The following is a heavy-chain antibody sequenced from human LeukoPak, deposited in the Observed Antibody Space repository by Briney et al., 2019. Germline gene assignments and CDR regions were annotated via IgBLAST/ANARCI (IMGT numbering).Heavy chain of an antibody. CDR2: ISSNGGST. Sequence: GGSLRLSCAASGFTFSSYAMHWVRQAPGKGLEYVSAISSNGGSTYYANSVKGRFTISRDNSKNTLYLQMNSLRAEDTAVYYCAREHSTVVPAPIGAFDIWGQGTMVTVSS. CDR3: AREHSTVVPAPIGAFDI. CDR1: GFTFSSYA. D-gene: IGHD2-2*01. V-gene: IGHV3-64*01. J-gene: IGHJ3*02.